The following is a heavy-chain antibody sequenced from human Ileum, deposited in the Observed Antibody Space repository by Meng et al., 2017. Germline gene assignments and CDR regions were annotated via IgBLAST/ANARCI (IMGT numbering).Heavy chain of an antibody. CDR1: SGSITSDTY. CDR2: ISHSGST. D-gene: IGHD4-23*01. CDR3: ARHGGYYQGF. V-gene: IGHV4-4*02. J-gene: IGHJ4*02. Sequence: QVQLQESGPGLVKPSGTLSLTCAVSSGSITSDTYWSWVRLPPGKGLEWIGQISHSGSTFYNPSLKSRVTMSVDKSKSQFSLMLTSVTAADTAVYYCARHGGYYQGFWGQGTLVTVFS.